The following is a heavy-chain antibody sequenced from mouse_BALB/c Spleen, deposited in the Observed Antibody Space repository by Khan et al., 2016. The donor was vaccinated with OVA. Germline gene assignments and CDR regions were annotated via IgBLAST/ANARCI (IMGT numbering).Heavy chain of an antibody. CDR1: GYTFTSYT. D-gene: IGHD2-14*01. V-gene: IGHV1-4*01. J-gene: IGHJ3*01. CDR3: ARAGAYYKNDGWFAY. CDR2: INPSSGYT. Sequence: VELVESGAELARPGASVKMSCTASGYTFTSYTIHWIKQRPGQGLEWIGYINPSSGYTNYNQKFKDKATLTADKSSTTAYMQLSSLTSDDSAVYYWARAGAYYKNDGWFAYWGQGTLVTVSA.